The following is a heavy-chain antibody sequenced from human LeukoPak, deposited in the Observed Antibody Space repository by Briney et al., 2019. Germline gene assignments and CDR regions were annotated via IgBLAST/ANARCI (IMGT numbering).Heavy chain of an antibody. Sequence: GGSLRLSCAASGFTFSSYAMSWVRQAPGKGLEWVSAISGSGGSTYCADSVKGRFTISRDNSKNTLYLQMNSLRAEDTAVYYCAKEYYDILTGYPFDYWGQGTLVTVSS. CDR3: AKEYYDILTGYPFDY. D-gene: IGHD3-9*01. CDR2: ISGSGGST. V-gene: IGHV3-23*01. J-gene: IGHJ4*02. CDR1: GFTFSSYA.